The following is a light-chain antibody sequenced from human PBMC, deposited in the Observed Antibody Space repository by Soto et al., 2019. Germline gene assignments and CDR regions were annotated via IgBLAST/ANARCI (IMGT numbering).Light chain of an antibody. Sequence: EIVMTQSPATLSVSPGERATLSCRASQSVSSNLAWYQQKPGQAPRLLIYGASTRATGIPARFSGSGSGTEFTLTISSLQSEDFAVYYCQQYYDRPPITFGQGTRLEI. J-gene: IGKJ5*01. CDR3: QQYYDRPPIT. CDR2: GAS. CDR1: QSVSSN. V-gene: IGKV3-15*01.